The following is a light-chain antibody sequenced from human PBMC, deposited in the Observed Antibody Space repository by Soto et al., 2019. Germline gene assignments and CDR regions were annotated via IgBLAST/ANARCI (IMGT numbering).Light chain of an antibody. J-gene: IGLJ1*01. V-gene: IGLV2-14*01. CDR3: SSHTSSSTRV. Sequence: QSVLTQPASVSGSPGQSITISCTGTSSDVGGYNFVSWYQQHPGKAPKLMIYEVSNRPSGVSTHFSGSKSGNTASLSISGLQAEDEADYYCSSHTSSSTRVFGTGTKVTVL. CDR1: SSDVGGYNF. CDR2: EVS.